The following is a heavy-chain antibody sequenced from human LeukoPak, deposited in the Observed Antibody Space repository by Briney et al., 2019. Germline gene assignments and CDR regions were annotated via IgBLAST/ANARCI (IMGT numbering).Heavy chain of an antibody. Sequence: SETLSLTCTVSGGSISSYYWSWIRQPPGKGLEWIGYIYYSGSTNYNPSLKSRVTISVDTSKNQFSLKLSSVTAADTAVYYCARDGSSSWYLVGAFDIWGQGTMVTVSS. J-gene: IGHJ3*02. D-gene: IGHD6-13*01. CDR2: IYYSGST. CDR3: ARDGSSSWYLVGAFDI. CDR1: GGSISSYY. V-gene: IGHV4-59*01.